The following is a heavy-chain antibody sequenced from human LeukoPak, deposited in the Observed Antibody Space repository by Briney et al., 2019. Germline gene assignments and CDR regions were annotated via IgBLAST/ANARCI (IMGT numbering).Heavy chain of an antibody. CDR2: INPSGTGT. D-gene: IGHD3-10*01. CDR1: GYTITNNW. CDR3: ASASHITMLRGANDY. V-gene: IGHV1-46*01. Sequence: EASVKVSCKASGYTITNNWMHWVRQAPGQGLEWMGVINPSGTGTSYGQKFQGRITMSRDTSTSTVYMELSSLRSEDTAVYYCASASHITMLRGANDYWGQGTLVTVSS. J-gene: IGHJ4*02.